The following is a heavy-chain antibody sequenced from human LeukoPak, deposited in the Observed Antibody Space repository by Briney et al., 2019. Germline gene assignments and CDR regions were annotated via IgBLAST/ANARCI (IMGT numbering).Heavy chain of an antibody. D-gene: IGHD6-19*01. CDR1: GFTFSSYA. J-gene: IGHJ4*02. CDR3: ARCQYNSSPDF. Sequence: PGGSLRLSCAASGFTFSSYAMTWFRQAPGKGLEWVSVVSGSGGSTYYADSVKGRFTISRDNAKNSLYLQMNSLRAEDTAVYYCARCQYNSSPDFWGQGTLVTVSS. CDR2: VSGSGGST. V-gene: IGHV3-23*01.